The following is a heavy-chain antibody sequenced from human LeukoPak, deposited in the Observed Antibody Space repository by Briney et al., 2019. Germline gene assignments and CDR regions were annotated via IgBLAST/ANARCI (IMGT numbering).Heavy chain of an antibody. Sequence: GGSLRLSCAASGFTFSNAWMSWVRQAPGRGLEWVGRIKSKTDGGTTDYAATVKGRFTISRDDSKNTLYLQMNSLKTEDTAVYYCTTNYDILTGFDYWGQGTLVTVSS. J-gene: IGHJ4*02. CDR3: TTNYDILTGFDY. CDR1: GFTFSNAW. V-gene: IGHV3-15*01. D-gene: IGHD3-9*01. CDR2: IKSKTDGGTT.